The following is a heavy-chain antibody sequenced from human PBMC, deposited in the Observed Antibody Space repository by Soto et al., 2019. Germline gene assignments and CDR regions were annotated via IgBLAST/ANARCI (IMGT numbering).Heavy chain of an antibody. CDR2: IWYDGSNK. CDR1: GFTFSSYG. CDR3: ARKGHCSGGSCYQYYYYGMDV. D-gene: IGHD2-15*01. Sequence: QVQLVESGGGVVQPGRSLRLSCAASGFTFSSYGMHWVRQAPGKGLEWVAVIWYDGSNKYYADSVKGRFTISRDNSKNTLYLQMNSLRAEDTAVYYCARKGHCSGGSCYQYYYYGMDVWGLGTTVTVSS. J-gene: IGHJ6*02. V-gene: IGHV3-33*01.